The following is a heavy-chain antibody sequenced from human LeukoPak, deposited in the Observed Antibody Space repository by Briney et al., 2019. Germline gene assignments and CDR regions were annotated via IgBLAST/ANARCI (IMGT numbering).Heavy chain of an antibody. Sequence: PGGSLRLSCAASGFTFSSYSMNWVRQAPGKGLEWVSSISGSSSYIYYADSVKGRFTISRHNAKNSLYLQMNSLRVEDMAVYYCARVPAGVIGMKDAFHIWGQGTMVTVSS. CDR3: ARVPAGVIGMKDAFHI. CDR1: GFTFSSYS. D-gene: IGHD3-16*02. V-gene: IGHV3-21*01. CDR2: ISGSSSYI. J-gene: IGHJ3*02.